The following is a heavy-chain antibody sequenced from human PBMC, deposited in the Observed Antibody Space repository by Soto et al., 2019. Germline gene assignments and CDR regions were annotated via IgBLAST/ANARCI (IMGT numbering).Heavy chain of an antibody. CDR1: GFTFSSYA. CDR3: AKARGSSTPAPGSY. Sequence: GGSVRLSCAASGFTFSSYAMSWVRQAPGKGLEWVSTIGGSGANTYYADSVKGRFTISRDNSKNTLYLQMNSLRAEDTAVYYCAKARGSSTPAPGSYWGQGTLVTVSS. D-gene: IGHD2-2*01. J-gene: IGHJ4*02. CDR2: IGGSGANT. V-gene: IGHV3-23*01.